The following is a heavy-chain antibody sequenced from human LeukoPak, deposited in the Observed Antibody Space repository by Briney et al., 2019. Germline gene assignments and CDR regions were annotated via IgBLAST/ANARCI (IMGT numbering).Heavy chain of an antibody. CDR2: IIPIFGTA. CDR3: ARGEPTYYDFWSGYPLFDY. D-gene: IGHD3-3*01. Sequence: SVKVSCKASGGTFSSYAISWVRQAPGQGLEWVGGIIPIFGTANYAQKFQGRVTITADESTSTAYMELSSLRSEDTAVYYCARGEPTYYDFWSGYPLFDYWGQGTLVTVSS. J-gene: IGHJ4*02. V-gene: IGHV1-69*01. CDR1: GGTFSSYA.